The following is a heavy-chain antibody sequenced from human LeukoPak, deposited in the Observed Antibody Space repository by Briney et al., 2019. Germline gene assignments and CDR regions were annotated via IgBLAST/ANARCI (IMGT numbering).Heavy chain of an antibody. CDR1: GFTFSSYA. Sequence: PGGSLRLSCAASGFTFSSYAMSWVRQAPGKGLEWVSAISGSGGSTYYADPVKGRFTISRDNSKNTLYLQMNSLRAEDTAVYYCAGTPVKPHGHFDYWGQGTLVTVSS. D-gene: IGHD1-14*01. CDR3: AGTPVKPHGHFDY. V-gene: IGHV3-23*01. J-gene: IGHJ4*02. CDR2: ISGSGGST.